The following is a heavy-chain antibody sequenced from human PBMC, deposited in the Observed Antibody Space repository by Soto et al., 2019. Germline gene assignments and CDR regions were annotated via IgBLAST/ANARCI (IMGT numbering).Heavy chain of an antibody. CDR1: GGSFSSYQ. J-gene: IGHJ5*02. CDR2: IDHSGTT. D-gene: IGHD3-3*01. V-gene: IGHV4-34*01. Sequence: KPSETLSLTCAVRGGSFSSYQWSWIRQTPGQGLEWIGEIDHSGTTNYNPSLRSRITMSVDTSKKEFPLKLTSVTAADTAVYYCARGWRFDPWGQGTLVTVSS. CDR3: ARGWRFDP.